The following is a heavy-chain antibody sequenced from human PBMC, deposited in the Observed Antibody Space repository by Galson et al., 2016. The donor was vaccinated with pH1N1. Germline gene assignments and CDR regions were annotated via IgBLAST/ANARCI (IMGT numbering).Heavy chain of an antibody. Sequence: SLRLSCAASGFTFDTFAMHWVRQNPGKGLEWVAFISYNGHDQSYANSVKGRFTVSRDNSKNTLYIQMNSLRPDDTALYYCAREDWSYADTYYYGMDVWGQGTTVTVSS. J-gene: IGHJ6*02. D-gene: IGHD3-16*01. CDR1: GFTFDTFA. V-gene: IGHV3-30-3*01. CDR3: AREDWSYADTYYYGMDV. CDR2: ISYNGHDQ.